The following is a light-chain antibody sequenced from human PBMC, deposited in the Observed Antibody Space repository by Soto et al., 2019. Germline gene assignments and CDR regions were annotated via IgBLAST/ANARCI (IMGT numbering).Light chain of an antibody. V-gene: IGLV2-14*03. CDR2: DVS. CDR3: CSYTSSSTPWV. CDR1: SSDVGGYNY. J-gene: IGLJ1*01. Sequence: QAVVTQPASVSGSPGQSITISCTGTSSDVGGYNYVSWYQQHPGEAPKLIIYDVSDRPSGVSNRFSASKSGNTASLTISGLQPEDEADYYCCSYTSSSTPWVFGTGTKVTVL.